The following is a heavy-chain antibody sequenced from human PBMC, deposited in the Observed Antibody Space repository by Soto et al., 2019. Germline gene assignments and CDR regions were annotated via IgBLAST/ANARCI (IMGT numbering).Heavy chain of an antibody. J-gene: IGHJ3*02. Sequence: AAVKVYCKASGYTFTGYYMHWVRQAPGQGLEWMGWVNPNSGGTNYAQKFQGRVTMTRDTSISTAYMELSRLRSDDMAVYYCARGSGWSGDAFDIWGQGTMVTVSS. CDR1: GYTFTGYY. D-gene: IGHD6-19*01. CDR2: VNPNSGGT. CDR3: ARGSGWSGDAFDI. V-gene: IGHV1-2*02.